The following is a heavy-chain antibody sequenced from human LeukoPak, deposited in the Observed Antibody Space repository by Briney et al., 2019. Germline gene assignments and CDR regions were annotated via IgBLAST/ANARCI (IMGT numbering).Heavy chain of an antibody. CDR1: VCSLSSRSYY. V-gene: IGHV4-39*07. Sequence: SETLSLTCTVSVCSLSSRSYYWSWIRQPPGKGLEWIGEISYSGSTNYNPSLKSRVTLSVDTSKNQFSLRLSSVTAADTALYYCAGLAAGGTSDWSFDLWGRGTLVTVSS. CDR2: ISYSGST. J-gene: IGHJ2*01. D-gene: IGHD6-13*01. CDR3: AGLAAGGTSDWSFDL.